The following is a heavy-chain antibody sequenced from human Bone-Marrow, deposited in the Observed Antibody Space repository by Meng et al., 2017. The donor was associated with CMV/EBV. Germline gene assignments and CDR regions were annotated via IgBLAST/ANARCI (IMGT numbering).Heavy chain of an antibody. D-gene: IGHD3-3*01. V-gene: IGHV3-20*01. J-gene: IGHJ6*02. CDR2: VSWNGGST. Sequence: GGSLRLSCAASGFTFSSYWMSWVRQAPGKGLEWVSGVSWNGGSTGYADSVKGRFTISRDNAKNSLYLQMNSLRAEDTALYHCARNATQRFLEWLSNYYYYGMDVWGQGTTVTVSS. CDR3: ARNATQRFLEWLSNYYYYGMDV. CDR1: GFTFSSYW.